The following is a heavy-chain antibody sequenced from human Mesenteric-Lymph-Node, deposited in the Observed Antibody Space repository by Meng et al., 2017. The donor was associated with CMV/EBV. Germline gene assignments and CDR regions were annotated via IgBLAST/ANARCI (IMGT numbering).Heavy chain of an antibody. CDR1: GFPFSNYW. Sequence: GESLKISCKGSGFPFSNYWMSWVRQAPGKGLEWVANIKEDGSEKYYVDSVKGRFTISRDNAKNSLFLQMNSLRAEDSAVYFCARDTAAVPAGDYWGQGTLVTVSS. CDR3: ARDTAAVPAGDY. CDR2: IKEDGSEK. D-gene: IGHD6-13*01. J-gene: IGHJ4*02. V-gene: IGHV3-7*01.